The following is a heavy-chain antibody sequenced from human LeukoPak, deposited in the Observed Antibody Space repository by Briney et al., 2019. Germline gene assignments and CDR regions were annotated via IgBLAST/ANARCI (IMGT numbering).Heavy chain of an antibody. D-gene: IGHD3/OR15-3a*01. CDR3: GTHAGRTGSDD. V-gene: IGHV3-11*01. J-gene: IGHJ4*02. CDR2: ISGSGNDI. Sequence: GGSLRLSCATSGFIFSGYYMSWIRQAPGKGLEWVSYISGSGNDISYADSVKGRYTISRDNAKGSLHLQMNSLGAADTAVYYCGTHAGRTGSDDWGQGTLVTVSS. CDR1: GFIFSGYY.